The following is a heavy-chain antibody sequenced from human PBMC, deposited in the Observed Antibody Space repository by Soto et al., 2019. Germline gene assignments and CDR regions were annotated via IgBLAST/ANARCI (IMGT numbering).Heavy chain of an antibody. CDR2: IIPIFGAP. J-gene: IGHJ3*02. Sequence: SVKVSCKAAGGAFSSYAISWGRQAPGRGLEWMGGIIPIFGAPNYAQKFQGRLTITADESTSTAYMYLTSLTSEDTAVYYCARSDRGGYDAFDIWGQGTMVTVSS. CDR3: ARSDRGGYDAFDI. V-gene: IGHV1-69*13. CDR1: GGAFSSYA. D-gene: IGHD5-12*01.